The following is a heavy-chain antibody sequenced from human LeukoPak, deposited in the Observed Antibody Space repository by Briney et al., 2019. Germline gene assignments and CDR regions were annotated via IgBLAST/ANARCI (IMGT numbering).Heavy chain of an antibody. J-gene: IGHJ4*02. V-gene: IGHV3-30*18. CDR1: GFTFSSYW. CDR3: AKFPTVTTPDY. D-gene: IGHD4-17*01. CDR2: ISYDGSNK. Sequence: GGSLRLSCAASGFTFSSYWMSWVRQAPGKGLEWVAVISYDGSNKYYADSVKGRFTISRDNSKNTLYLQMNSLRAEDTAVYYCAKFPTVTTPDYWGQGTLVTVSS.